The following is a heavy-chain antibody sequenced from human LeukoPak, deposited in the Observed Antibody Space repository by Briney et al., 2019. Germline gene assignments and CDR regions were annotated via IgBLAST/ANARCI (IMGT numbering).Heavy chain of an antibody. CDR3: ASSYDYVWGSYRDDAFDI. CDR2: IYSGGST. V-gene: IGHV3-53*01. J-gene: IGHJ3*02. CDR1: GFTVSSNY. Sequence: PGGSLRLSCAASGFTVSSNYMSWVRQAPGKGLEWVSVIYSGGSTYYADSVKGRFTISRDNSKNTLYLQMNSLRSEDTAVYYCASSYDYVWGSYRDDAFDICGQGTMVTVSS. D-gene: IGHD3-16*02.